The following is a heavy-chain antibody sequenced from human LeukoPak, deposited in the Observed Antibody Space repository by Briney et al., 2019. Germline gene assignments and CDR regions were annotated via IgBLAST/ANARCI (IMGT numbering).Heavy chain of an antibody. CDR2: ISWNSGSI. Sequence: PGRSLRLSCAASGFTFDDYAMHWVRQAPGKGLEWVSGISWNSGSIGYADSVKGRFTISRDNSKNTLYLQMNSLRAEDTAVYYCAKRASYYYDSSGYYAWGQGTLVTVSS. J-gene: IGHJ5*02. D-gene: IGHD3-22*01. CDR3: AKRASYYYDSSGYYA. V-gene: IGHV3-9*01. CDR1: GFTFDDYA.